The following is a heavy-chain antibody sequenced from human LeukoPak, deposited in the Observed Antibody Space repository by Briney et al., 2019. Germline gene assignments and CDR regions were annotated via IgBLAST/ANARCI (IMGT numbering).Heavy chain of an antibody. J-gene: IGHJ5*02. V-gene: IGHV1-18*01. CDR2: ISAYNGNT. Sequence: ASVKVSCKASGYTFTSYGISWVRQAPGQGLEWMGWISAYNGNTNYAQKLQGRVTVTTDTSTSTAYMELRSLRSDDTAVYYCARLSSSWGGSWFDPWGQRALVTVSS. D-gene: IGHD6-13*01. CDR3: ARLSSSWGGSWFDP. CDR1: GYTFTSYG.